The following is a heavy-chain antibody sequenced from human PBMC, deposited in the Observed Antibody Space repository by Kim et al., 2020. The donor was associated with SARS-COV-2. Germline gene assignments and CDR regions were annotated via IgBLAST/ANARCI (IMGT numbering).Heavy chain of an antibody. J-gene: IGHJ6*02. V-gene: IGHV4-4*02. Sequence: SETLSLTCAVSGGSISSSNWWSWVCQPPGKGLEWIGEIYHSGSTNYNPSLKSRVTISVDKSKNQFSLKLTSVTAADTAVYYCARERVIAAAGEYYYYYGMDVWGQGTTVTVSS. CDR2: IYHSGST. CDR1: GGSISSSNW. D-gene: IGHD6-13*01. CDR3: ARERVIAAAGEYYYYYGMDV.